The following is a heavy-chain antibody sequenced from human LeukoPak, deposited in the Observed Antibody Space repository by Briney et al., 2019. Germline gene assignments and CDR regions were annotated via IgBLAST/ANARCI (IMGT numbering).Heavy chain of an antibody. J-gene: IGHJ6*03. D-gene: IGHD6-13*01. CDR3: ASAGSSWVSYYYMDV. Sequence: PGGSLRLSCAASGFTFSSYSMNLVRQAPGKGLEWVSYISSSSSTIYYADSVKGRFTISRDNAKNSLYLQMNSLRAEDTAVYYCASAGSSWVSYYYMDVWGKGTTVTVSS. CDR1: GFTFSSYS. CDR2: ISSSSSTI. V-gene: IGHV3-48*01.